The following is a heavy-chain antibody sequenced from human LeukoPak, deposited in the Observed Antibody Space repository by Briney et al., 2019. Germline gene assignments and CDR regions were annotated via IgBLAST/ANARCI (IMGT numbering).Heavy chain of an antibody. J-gene: IGHJ4*02. D-gene: IGHD6-13*01. Sequence: SETLSLTCTVSGGSISSYYWSWIRQPPGKGLEWIGYIYYSGSTNYNPSLKSRVTISVDTSKNQFSLKLSSVTAADTAVYYCARDKRRGSSSYPYFDYWGQGTLVTVSS. V-gene: IGHV4-59*01. CDR3: ARDKRRGSSSYPYFDY. CDR1: GGSISSYY. CDR2: IYYSGST.